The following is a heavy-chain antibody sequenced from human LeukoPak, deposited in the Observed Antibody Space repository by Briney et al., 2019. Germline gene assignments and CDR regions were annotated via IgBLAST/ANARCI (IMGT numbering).Heavy chain of an antibody. CDR2: NNSDGSST. Sequence: PGGSLRLSCAASGFTFSSYWMHWVRQAPGKGLVWVSRNNSDGSSTSYADSVKGRFTISRDNAKNTLYLQMNSLRAEDTAVYYCARAPRYSSGWYFDYWGQGTLVTVSS. V-gene: IGHV3-74*01. J-gene: IGHJ4*02. CDR3: ARAPRYSSGWYFDY. D-gene: IGHD6-19*01. CDR1: GFTFSSYW.